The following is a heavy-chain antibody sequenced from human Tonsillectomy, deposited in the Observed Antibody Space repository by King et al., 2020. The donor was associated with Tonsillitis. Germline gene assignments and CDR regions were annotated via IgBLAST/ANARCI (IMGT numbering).Heavy chain of an antibody. CDR3: AQGGRWEDYYYSGMDV. CDR1: GFTFSGYA. Sequence: VQLVESGGGLVQPGGSLRLSCAASGFTFSGYAMTWVRQAPGKGLEWVSAINSDGGRTSYADSVKGRFTISRDNSKNTLYLQMNSLRAEDTAVYYCAQGGRWEDYYYSGMDVWGQGTTVTVSS. V-gene: IGHV3-23*04. D-gene: IGHD1-26*01. J-gene: IGHJ6*02. CDR2: INSDGGRT.